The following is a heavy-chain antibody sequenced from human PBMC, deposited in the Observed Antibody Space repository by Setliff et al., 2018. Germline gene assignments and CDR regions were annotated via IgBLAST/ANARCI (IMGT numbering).Heavy chain of an antibody. Sequence: PSESLSLTCNVSGDSISSYYWSWIRQPAGKGLEWIGHIYIGGSANYHPSLKSRVSISVDTSKNQFTLKLSSVTASDTAVYYCARDNQIAAYAFDIWGQGTMVTVSS. CDR1: GDSISSYY. CDR3: ARDNQIAAYAFDI. J-gene: IGHJ3*02. CDR2: IYIGGSA. V-gene: IGHV4-4*07. D-gene: IGHD2-21*01.